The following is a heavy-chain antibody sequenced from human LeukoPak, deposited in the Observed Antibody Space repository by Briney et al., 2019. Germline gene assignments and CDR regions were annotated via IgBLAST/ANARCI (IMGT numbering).Heavy chain of an antibody. D-gene: IGHD3-22*01. CDR1: GYTFIRYG. J-gene: IGHJ4*02. Sequence: GASVKVSCKASGYTFIRYGIIWARQAPGQGLEWMGWISAYNGNTNYAQNLQGRVTMTTDTSTSTAYMELRSLRSDDTAVYYCARLLFDSTGYYYFDYWGQGTLVTVSS. CDR2: ISAYNGNT. V-gene: IGHV1-18*01. CDR3: ARLLFDSTGYYYFDY.